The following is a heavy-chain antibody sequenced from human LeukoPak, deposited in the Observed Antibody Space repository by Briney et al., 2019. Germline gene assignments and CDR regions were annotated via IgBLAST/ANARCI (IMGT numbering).Heavy chain of an antibody. J-gene: IGHJ6*02. CDR2: ISYDGSNK. D-gene: IGHD3-10*01. V-gene: IGHV3-30*18. CDR3: AKEMRAHITAEPLGLYGMDV. CDR1: GFTFSSSG. Sequence: GGSLRLSCAAPGFTFSSSGMPGVRQAPGKGREWVAVISYDGSNKYYADSVKGRFNSSRYNSKNTMYLQMNILRAEDTAVYYWAKEMRAHITAEPLGLYGMDVWGQGTTVTVSS.